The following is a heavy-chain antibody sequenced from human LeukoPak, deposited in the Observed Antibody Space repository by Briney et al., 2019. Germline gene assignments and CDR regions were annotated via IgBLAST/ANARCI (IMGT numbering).Heavy chain of an antibody. CDR2: ISGSSRST. CDR3: AKGIYEMDV. V-gene: IGHV3-23*01. Sequence: GGSLRLSCAASRFTFSSYAMSWVRQAPGKGLEWVSTISGSSRSTYYADSVKGRFAISRDNSKNTLYLQMNSLRAEDTAVYFCAKGIYEMDVWGQGTTVTVSS. J-gene: IGHJ6*02. CDR1: RFTFSSYA.